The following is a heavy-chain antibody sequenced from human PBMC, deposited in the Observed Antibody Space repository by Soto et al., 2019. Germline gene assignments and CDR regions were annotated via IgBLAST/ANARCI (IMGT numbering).Heavy chain of an antibody. CDR1: GFSLSTSGVG. V-gene: IGHV2-5*02. J-gene: IGHJ6*02. CDR2: IFWDDDK. CDR3: THHGYYSYGMDV. Sequence: QITLKESGPTLVKPTQTLTLTCTFSGFSLSTSGVGVGWIRQPPGKALEWLALIFWDDDKRYSPSLKSWLTITKDTSKNQVVLTMTNMDPVDAATYYCTHHGYYSYGMDVWGQGTTVTVSS.